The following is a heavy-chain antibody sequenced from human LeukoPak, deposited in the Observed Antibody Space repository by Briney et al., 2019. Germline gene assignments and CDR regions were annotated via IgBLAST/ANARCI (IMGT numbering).Heavy chain of an antibody. CDR3: ARLDGGGPIYYFDY. Sequence: SETLSLTCTVSGGSISSGSYYWSWIRQPAGKGLEWIGRIYTSGSTNYNPSLKSRVTISVDTSKNQFSLKLSSVTAADTAVYYCARLDGGGPIYYFDYWGQGTLVTVSS. CDR2: IYTSGST. V-gene: IGHV4-61*02. J-gene: IGHJ4*02. CDR1: GGSISSGSYY. D-gene: IGHD3/OR15-3a*01.